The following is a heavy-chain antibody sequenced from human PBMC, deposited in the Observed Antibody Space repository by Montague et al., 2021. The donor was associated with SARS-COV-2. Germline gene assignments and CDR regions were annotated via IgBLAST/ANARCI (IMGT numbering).Heavy chain of an antibody. CDR1: GGSISSSPYY. Sequence: SETLSLTCTVSGGSISSSPYYWGWIRQPPGKGLEWIGSIYYSGSTYYNPSLKSRVTISVDTSKNQFSLKLTTVTAADTAVYYCARHSSDHDSGAYYSGVGGAFHIWGPGTMVTVSS. V-gene: IGHV4-39*01. J-gene: IGHJ3*02. CDR2: IYYSGST. CDR3: ARHSSDHDSGAYYSGVGGAFHI. D-gene: IGHD3-22*01.